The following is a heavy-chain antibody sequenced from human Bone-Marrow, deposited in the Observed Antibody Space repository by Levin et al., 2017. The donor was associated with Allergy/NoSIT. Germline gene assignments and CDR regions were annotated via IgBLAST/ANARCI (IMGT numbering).Heavy chain of an antibody. J-gene: IGHJ6*03. Sequence: SVKVSCKASGGSFNTFAISWVRQAPGQGLEWMGGIIPLFGTADYAQKFQGRVTITAEKSTSTVYMELSSLRSEDTAVYYCARGGGQQLVRYYYYYMDVWGKGTTVTVSS. V-gene: IGHV1-69*06. CDR2: IIPLFGTA. D-gene: IGHD6-13*01. CDR3: ARGGGQQLVRYYYYYMDV. CDR1: GGSFNTFA.